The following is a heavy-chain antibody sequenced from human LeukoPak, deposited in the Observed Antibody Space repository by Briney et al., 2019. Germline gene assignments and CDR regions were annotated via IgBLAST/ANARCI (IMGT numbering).Heavy chain of an antibody. CDR3: ATGDTAMAYAFDY. V-gene: IGHV1-24*01. CDR1: GYTLTELS. CDR2: FDPEDGET. J-gene: IGHJ4*02. Sequence: ASVKVSCKVSGYTLTELSMHWVRQAPGKGLEWMGGFDPEDGETIYAQKFQGGVTMTEDTSTDTAYMELSSLRSEDTAVYYCATGDTAMAYAFDYWGQGTLVTVSS. D-gene: IGHD5-18*01.